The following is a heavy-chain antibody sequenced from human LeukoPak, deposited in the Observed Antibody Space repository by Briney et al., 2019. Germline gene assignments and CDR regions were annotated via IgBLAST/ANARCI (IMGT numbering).Heavy chain of an antibody. CDR3: ARVQAEVGPGH. D-gene: IGHD1-26*01. CDR2: INHSGST. CDR1: GGSFSGYY. J-gene: IGHJ4*02. V-gene: IGHV4-34*01. Sequence: PSETLSLTCTVHGGSFSGYYWSWIRQPPGKGLEWIGEINHSGSTNYNPSLKSRVTISVDTSKNQFSLKLSSVTAADTAMYYCARVQAEVGPGHWGQGTLVTVSS.